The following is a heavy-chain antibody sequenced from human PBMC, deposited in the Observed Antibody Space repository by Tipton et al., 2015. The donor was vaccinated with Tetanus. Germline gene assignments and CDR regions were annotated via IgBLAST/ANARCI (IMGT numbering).Heavy chain of an antibody. CDR2: IYYSGST. CDR1: GVSLNTYY. D-gene: IGHD1-26*01. V-gene: IGHV4-59*05. Sequence: TLSLTCAVSGVSLNTYYWSWIRQSPGKGLEWIGSIYYSGSTYYNPSLKSRVTISVDTSKNQFSLKLSSVTAADTAVYYCARLIVGATTSEYFQHWGQGTLVTVSS. CDR3: ARLIVGATTSEYFQH. J-gene: IGHJ1*01.